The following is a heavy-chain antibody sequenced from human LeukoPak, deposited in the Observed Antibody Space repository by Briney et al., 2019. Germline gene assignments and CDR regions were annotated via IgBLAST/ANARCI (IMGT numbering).Heavy chain of an antibody. J-gene: IGHJ4*02. CDR3: ARDSCSSTSCLSIDDY. CDR1: GYTFTGYY. V-gene: IGHV1-2*02. D-gene: IGHD2-2*01. CDR2: INPYSGGT. Sequence: ASVKVSCKASGYTFTGYYVHWVRQAPGQGLEWMGWINPYSGGTDYAQKFQGRVTMTRDTSISTAYMELSRLSSDDTAVYYCARDSCSSTSCLSIDDYWGQGTLVTVSS.